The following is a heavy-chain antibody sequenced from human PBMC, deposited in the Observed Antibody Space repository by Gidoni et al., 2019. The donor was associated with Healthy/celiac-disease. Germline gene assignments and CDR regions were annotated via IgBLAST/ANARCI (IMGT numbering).Heavy chain of an antibody. CDR3: AHRLVGRRYSSSRHRGAFDI. D-gene: IGHD6-13*01. V-gene: IGHV2-5*02. Sequence: QITLKESGPTLVKPTQTLTLTCTFSGFSLSTSGGGVGWIRQPPGKALEWLALIYWDDDKRYSPSLNSRLTITKDTSKNQVVLTMTNMDPVDTATYYCAHRLVGRRYSSSRHRGAFDIWGQGTMVTVSS. CDR1: GFSLSTSGGG. J-gene: IGHJ3*02. CDR2: IYWDDDK.